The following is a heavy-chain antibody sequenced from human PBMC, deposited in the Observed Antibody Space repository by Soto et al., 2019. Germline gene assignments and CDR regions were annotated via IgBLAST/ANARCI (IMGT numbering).Heavy chain of an antibody. CDR3: ARGGRYYYGSGRDRLDY. D-gene: IGHD3-10*01. V-gene: IGHV4-34*01. J-gene: IGHJ4*02. CDR1: GGSFSGYY. CDR2: INHSGST. Sequence: TSETLSLTCAVYGGSFSGYYWSWIRQPPGKGLEWIGEINHSGSTNYNPSLKSRVTISVDTSKNQFSLKLSSVTAADTAVYYCARGGRYYYGSGRDRLDYWGQGTLVTVSS.